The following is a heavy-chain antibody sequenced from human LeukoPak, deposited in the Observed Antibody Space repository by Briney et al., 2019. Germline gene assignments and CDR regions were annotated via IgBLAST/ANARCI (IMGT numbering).Heavy chain of an antibody. J-gene: IGHJ4*02. D-gene: IGHD2-2*01. CDR2: ISSNGGST. CDR3: VKRQVGRSSTSCYPYFDY. V-gene: IGHV3-64D*06. Sequence: GGSLRLSCSASGFTFSSYAMHWVRQAPGKGLEYVSAISSNGGSTYYADSVKGRFTISRDNSKNTLYLQMSSLRAEDTAVYYCVKRQVGRSSTSCYPYFDYWGQGTLVTVSS. CDR1: GFTFSSYA.